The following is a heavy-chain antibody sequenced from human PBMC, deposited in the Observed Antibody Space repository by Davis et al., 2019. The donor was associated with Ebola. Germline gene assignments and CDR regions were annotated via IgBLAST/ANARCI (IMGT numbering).Heavy chain of an antibody. CDR1: GFTFSSYA. D-gene: IGHD2-2*01. CDR3: ARDRSGDIVVVPAAMNP. Sequence: GESLKISCAASGFTFSSYAMHWVRQAPGKGLEYVSAISSNGGSTYYANSVKGRFTISRDNSKNTLNLQMNSLRAEDTAVYYCARDRSGDIVVVPAAMNPWGQGTLVTVSS. CDR2: ISSNGGST. V-gene: IGHV3-64*01. J-gene: IGHJ5*02.